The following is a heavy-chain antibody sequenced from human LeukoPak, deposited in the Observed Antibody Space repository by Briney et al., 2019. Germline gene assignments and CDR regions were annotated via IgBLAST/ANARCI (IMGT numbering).Heavy chain of an antibody. J-gene: IGHJ6*03. CDR1: GGSFSGYY. D-gene: IGHD2-2*02. Sequence: SETLSLTCVVYGGSFSGYYWTWIRQPPGKGLEWIGEIDHSGTTNYNPSLRSRVTMSVDTSKNQFSLMVSSVTAADTAVYYCATGRNGVVPAPILGVGPWYNYHYMDVWGKGTTVTVSS. CDR2: IDHSGTT. V-gene: IGHV4-34*01. CDR3: ATGRNGVVPAPILGVGPWYNYHYMDV.